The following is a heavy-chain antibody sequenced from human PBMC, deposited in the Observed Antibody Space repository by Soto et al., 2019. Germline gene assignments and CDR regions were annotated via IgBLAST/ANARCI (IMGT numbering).Heavy chain of an antibody. V-gene: IGHV4-30-4*01. CDR2: IYYSGST. CDR1: GGSISSGDYY. D-gene: IGHD5-18*01. Sequence: QVQLQESGPGLVKPSQTLSLTCTVSGGSISSGDYYWSWIRQPPGKDLEWIGYIYYSGSTYYNPSPXSXXTISVATSKNQFSLKLSSVTAADTAVYYCASLKLGYSTFDPWGQGTLVTVSS. CDR3: ASLKLGYSTFDP. J-gene: IGHJ5*02.